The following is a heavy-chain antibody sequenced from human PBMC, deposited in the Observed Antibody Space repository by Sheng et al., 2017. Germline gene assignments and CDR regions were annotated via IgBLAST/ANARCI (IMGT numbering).Heavy chain of an antibody. J-gene: IGHJ4*02. V-gene: IGHV3-30-3*01. D-gene: IGHD3-10*01. CDR2: ISYDGSNK. CDR1: GFTFSSYA. Sequence: QVQLVESGGGVVQPGRSLRLSCAASGFTFSSYAMHWVRQAPGKGLEWVAVISYDGSNKYYADSVKGRFTISRDNSKNTLYLQMNSLRAEDTAVYYCARGLAGITMVQGVMDYWGQGTLVTVSS. CDR3: ARGLAGITMVQGVMDY.